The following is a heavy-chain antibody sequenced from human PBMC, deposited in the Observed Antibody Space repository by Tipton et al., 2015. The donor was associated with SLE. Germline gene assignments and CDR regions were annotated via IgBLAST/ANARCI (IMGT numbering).Heavy chain of an antibody. CDR3: ARNLKRGIAAAGPRCYYYYGMDV. J-gene: IGHJ6*02. V-gene: IGHV4-34*01. D-gene: IGHD6-13*01. CDR1: GGSFSGYY. Sequence: TLSLTCAVYGGSFSGYYWSWIRQPPGKGLEWIGSIYYSGSTYYNPSLKSRVTISVDTSKNQFSLKLSSVTAADTAVYYCARNLKRGIAAAGPRCYYYYGMDVWGQGTTVTVSS. CDR2: IYYSGST.